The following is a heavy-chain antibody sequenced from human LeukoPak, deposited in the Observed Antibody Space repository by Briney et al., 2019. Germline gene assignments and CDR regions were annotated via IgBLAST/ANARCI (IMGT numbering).Heavy chain of an antibody. Sequence: GASVKVSCKASGGTFSSYAISWVRQAPGQGLERMGGIIPIFGTANYAQKFQGRVTITADESTSTAYMELSSLRSEDTAVYYCARCPIEMWELPNWFDPWGQGTLVTVSS. J-gene: IGHJ5*02. D-gene: IGHD1-26*01. CDR3: ARCPIEMWELPNWFDP. CDR2: IIPIFGTA. V-gene: IGHV1-69*13. CDR1: GGTFSSYA.